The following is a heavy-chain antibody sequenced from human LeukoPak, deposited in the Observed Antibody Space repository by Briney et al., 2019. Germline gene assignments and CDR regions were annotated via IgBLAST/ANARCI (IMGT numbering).Heavy chain of an antibody. V-gene: IGHV1-3*04. CDR2: INTGNGNT. D-gene: IGHD3-9*01. CDR1: GYTFTSYA. Sequence: ASVKVSCKASGYTFTSYAMHCVRQAPGQRLEWMGWINTGNGNTKYSQKFQGRVTITRDTSANTTYMELSSVRSEDTAVYYCARDYYDILTGYPQGVEVWGKGTTVTVSS. CDR3: ARDYYDILTGYPQGVEV. J-gene: IGHJ6*04.